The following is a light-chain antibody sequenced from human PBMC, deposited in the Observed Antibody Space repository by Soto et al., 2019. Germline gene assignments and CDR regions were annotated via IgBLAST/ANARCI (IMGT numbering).Light chain of an antibody. V-gene: IGKV1-5*03. CDR3: QQYNSYPIT. J-gene: IGKJ5*01. Sequence: DIQMTQSPSTXSAXXXXXVTXXCRASQXISSWLAWYQQKPGKAPKLLIYKASSLESGVPSRFSGSGSGTEFTLTISSLQPDDFATYYCQQYNSYPITXGXGTRLEIK. CDR2: KAS. CDR1: QXISSW.